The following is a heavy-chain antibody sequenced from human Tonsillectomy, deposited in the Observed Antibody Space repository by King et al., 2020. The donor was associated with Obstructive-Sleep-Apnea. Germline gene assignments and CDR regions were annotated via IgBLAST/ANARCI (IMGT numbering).Heavy chain of an antibody. CDR3: ARDPPDYYGSEVDDAFDI. V-gene: IGHV3-33*01. Sequence: VQLVESGGGVVQPGRSRRLSCAASGFTFSSYGMHWVRQAPGKGLEWVAVIWYDGSNKYYADSVKGRFTISRDNSKNTLYLQMNSLRAEDTAVYYCARDPPDYYGSEVDDAFDIWGQGTMVTVSS. D-gene: IGHD3-10*01. J-gene: IGHJ3*02. CDR1: GFTFSSYG. CDR2: IWYDGSNK.